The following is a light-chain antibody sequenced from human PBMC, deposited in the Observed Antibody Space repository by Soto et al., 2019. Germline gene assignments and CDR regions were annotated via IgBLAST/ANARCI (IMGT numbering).Light chain of an antibody. Sequence: SSELTQPPSVSVAPGQTARITCGENNIGSKSVHWYQQKPGQAPVLVVYDDGDRPSGIPERFSGSNSGNTATLTISRVEAGDEADYYCQVWDSISDHVVFGGGTKLTVL. CDR1: NIGSKS. V-gene: IGLV3-21*02. CDR3: QVWDSISDHVV. CDR2: DDG. J-gene: IGLJ2*01.